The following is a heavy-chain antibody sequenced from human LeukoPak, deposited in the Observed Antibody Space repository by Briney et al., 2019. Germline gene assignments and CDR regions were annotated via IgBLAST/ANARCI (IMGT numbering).Heavy chain of an antibody. V-gene: IGHV6-1*01. J-gene: IGHJ6*02. CDR1: GDSVSSKSAA. Sequence: SQTLSLTCAISGDSVSSKSAAWNWIRQSPSRGLEWLGRTYYRSKWYNDYAVSVKGRITINPDTSKNQFSLKLSSVTAADTAVYYCARDKRGYSYGYSHYGMDVWGQGTTVTVSS. CDR2: TYYRSKWYN. D-gene: IGHD5-18*01. CDR3: ARDKRGYSYGYSHYGMDV.